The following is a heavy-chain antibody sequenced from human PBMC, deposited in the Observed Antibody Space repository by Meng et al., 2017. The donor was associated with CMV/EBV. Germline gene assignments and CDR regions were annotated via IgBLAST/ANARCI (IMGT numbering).Heavy chain of an antibody. CDR3: ASSLTYPDY. CDR1: GGSFRGYY. Sequence: QVQLQRWGAGLFTPSATLSLTGAVYGGSFRGYYWSWIRQPPGKGLEWIGEINHSGSTNYNPSLKSRVTISVDTSKNQFSLKLSSVTAADTAVYYCASSLTYPDYWGQGTLVTVSS. V-gene: IGHV4-34*01. J-gene: IGHJ4*02. CDR2: INHSGST. D-gene: IGHD2-15*01.